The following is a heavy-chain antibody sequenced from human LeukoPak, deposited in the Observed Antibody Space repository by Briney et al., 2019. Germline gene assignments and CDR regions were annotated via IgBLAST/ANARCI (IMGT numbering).Heavy chain of an antibody. CDR2: IYYSGST. V-gene: IGHV4-59*08. CDR1: GGSISSYY. D-gene: IGHD5-18*01. Sequence: SETLSLTCTVSGGSISSYYWSWIRQPPGKGLEWIGYIYYSGSTNYNPSLKSRVTISVDTSKNQFSLKLSSVTAADTAVYYCARHGGYSYGFEYRGQGALVTVSS. CDR3: ARHGGYSYGFEY. J-gene: IGHJ4*02.